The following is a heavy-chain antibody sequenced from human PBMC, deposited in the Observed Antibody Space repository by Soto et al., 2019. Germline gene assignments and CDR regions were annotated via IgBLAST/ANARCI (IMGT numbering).Heavy chain of an antibody. CDR1: GFTFSTYT. Sequence: AGSLRLSCVFSGFTFSTYTMNWVRQAPGKGLEWVSSINGRSNYVYYADSVKGRFTISRDNAKNSLYLQMNRLRAEDTAIYYCAREDGVVGSSSAFDHWGLGTLVTVFS. V-gene: IGHV3-21*01. D-gene: IGHD1-26*01. CDR3: AREDGVVGSSSAFDH. CDR2: INGRSNYV. J-gene: IGHJ4*02.